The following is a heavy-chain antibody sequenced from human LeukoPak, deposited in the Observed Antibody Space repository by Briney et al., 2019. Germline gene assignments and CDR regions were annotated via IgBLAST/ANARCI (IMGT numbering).Heavy chain of an antibody. CDR3: ASRYDYSNYIDY. J-gene: IGHJ4*02. CDR2: IYYSGST. CDR1: GVSISSSSYY. D-gene: IGHD4-11*01. Sequence: SETLSLTCTVSGVSISSSSYYWGWIRQPPGMGLEWIGTIYYSGSTYYNPSLKSRVTISVDTSKNQFSLKLSSVTAADTAVYYCASRYDYSNYIDYWGQGTLVTVSS. V-gene: IGHV4-39*01.